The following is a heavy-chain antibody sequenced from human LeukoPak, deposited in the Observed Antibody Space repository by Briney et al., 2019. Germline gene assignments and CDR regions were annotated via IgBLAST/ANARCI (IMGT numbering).Heavy chain of an antibody. V-gene: IGHV3-66*01. J-gene: IGHJ4*02. D-gene: IGHD6-13*01. CDR3: ARAEASSWFAY. CDR1: GFSVRNNY. CDR2: MYSGGST. Sequence: GGSLRLFCAASGFSVRNNYMSWVRQAPGKGLEWVSIMYSGGSTYYADSVKGRFTISRDHAKNTLYLQMNSLRAEDTAVYYCARAEASSWFAYWGQGTLVTVSS.